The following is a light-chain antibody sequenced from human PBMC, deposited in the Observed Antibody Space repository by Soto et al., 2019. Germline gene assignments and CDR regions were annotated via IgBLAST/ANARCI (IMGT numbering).Light chain of an antibody. Sequence: DIQMTHSPSSLSASGGDSVTITCRASQGINNFLAWYQQKPGKAPKLLIYAASTLQSGVPYRFSGSGSGTDFTLTISSLQPEDVAVYYCQEYNGAPQTFGPGTQVDIK. CDR2: AAS. CDR3: QEYNGAPQT. V-gene: IGKV1-27*01. CDR1: QGINNF. J-gene: IGKJ3*01.